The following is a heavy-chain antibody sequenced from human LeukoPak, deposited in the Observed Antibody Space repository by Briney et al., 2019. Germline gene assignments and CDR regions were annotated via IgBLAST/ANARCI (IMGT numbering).Heavy chain of an antibody. CDR3: ARDWSYDFWSGYYMED. D-gene: IGHD3-3*01. CDR2: INSDGNST. V-gene: IGHV3-74*01. J-gene: IGHJ4*02. Sequence: GGSLRLSCAASGFTFSNYWMHWVRQAPGKGLVWVSRINSDGNSTSYADSVKGRFTISRDNAKNTLYLQINSLRAEDTAVYYCARDWSYDFWSGYYMEDWGQGTLVTVS. CDR1: GFTFSNYW.